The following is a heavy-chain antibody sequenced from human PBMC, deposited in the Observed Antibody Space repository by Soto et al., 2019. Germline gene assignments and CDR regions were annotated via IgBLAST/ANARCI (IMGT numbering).Heavy chain of an antibody. Sequence: QVQLVESGGGVVQPGTSLRVSCVGSGFTFRSYVIHWVRQAPGKGLEWVALTSYDGSDKYYGDSVRGRFTISRDNSRNTVDLQMDSLRLEDTAPYYCARWETTGGLDVWGQGTLVSVSS. J-gene: IGHJ1*01. CDR3: ARWETTGGLDV. CDR2: TSYDGSDK. D-gene: IGHD1-26*01. V-gene: IGHV3-30*19. CDR1: GFTFRSYV.